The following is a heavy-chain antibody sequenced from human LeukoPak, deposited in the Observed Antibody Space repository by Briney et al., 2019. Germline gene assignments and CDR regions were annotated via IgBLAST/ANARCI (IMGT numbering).Heavy chain of an antibody. Sequence: PGGSLRLSCAASGFTFSSYGMHWVRQAPGKGLEWVAVISYDGSNKYYADSVKGRFTISRDNSKNTLYLQMNSLRAEDTAVYYCARDRGYYDSSGPNTFDYWGQGTLVTVSS. CDR1: GFTFSSYG. CDR2: ISYDGSNK. V-gene: IGHV3-30*03. D-gene: IGHD3-22*01. J-gene: IGHJ4*02. CDR3: ARDRGYYDSSGPNTFDY.